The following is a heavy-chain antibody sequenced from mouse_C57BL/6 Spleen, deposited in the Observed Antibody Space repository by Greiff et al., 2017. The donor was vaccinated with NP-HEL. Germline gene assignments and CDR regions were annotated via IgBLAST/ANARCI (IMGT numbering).Heavy chain of an antibody. Sequence: QVQLQQPGAELVKPGASVKLSCKASGYTFTSYWMHWVKQRPGQGLEWIGMIHPNSGSTNYNQKFKGKSTLTVDKSSSTAYMQLSSLTSEDSAVYYCARGESNYVDYWGQGTTLTVSS. D-gene: IGHD5-1*01. CDR3: ARGESNYVDY. CDR1: GYTFTSYW. V-gene: IGHV1-64*01. J-gene: IGHJ2*01. CDR2: IHPNSGST.